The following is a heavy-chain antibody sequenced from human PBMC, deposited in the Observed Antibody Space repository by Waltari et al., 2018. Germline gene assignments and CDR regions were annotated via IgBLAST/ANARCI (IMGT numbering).Heavy chain of an antibody. CDR1: GGSFSGYY. V-gene: IGHV4-34*01. CDR2: INHSGST. D-gene: IGHD2-2*02. Sequence: QVQLQQWGAGLLKPSETLSLTCAVYGGSFSGYYWSWIRQPPGKGLEWIGEINHSGSTNYNPSRKSRVTISVDTSKNQFSLKLSSVTAADTAVYYCARGRLIRRGCSSTSCYNYRFDPWGQGTLVTVSS. J-gene: IGHJ5*02. CDR3: ARGRLIRRGCSSTSCYNYRFDP.